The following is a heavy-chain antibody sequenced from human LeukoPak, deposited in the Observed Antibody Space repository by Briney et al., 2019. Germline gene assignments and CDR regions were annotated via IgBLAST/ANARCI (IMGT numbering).Heavy chain of an antibody. D-gene: IGHD6-13*01. CDR3: AKDIKAAASPTPGWFDP. CDR2: IWYDGGNK. CDR1: GFTFSSYG. V-gene: IGHV3-33*06. J-gene: IGHJ5*02. Sequence: PGGSLRLSCAASGFTFSSYGMHWVRQAPGKGLEWVAVIWYDGGNKYYADSVKGRFTISRDNSKNTLYLQMNSLRAEDTAVYSCAKDIKAAASPTPGWFDPWGQGTLVTVSS.